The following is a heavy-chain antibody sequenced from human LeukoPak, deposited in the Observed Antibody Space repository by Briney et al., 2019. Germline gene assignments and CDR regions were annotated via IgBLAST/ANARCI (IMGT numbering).Heavy chain of an antibody. V-gene: IGHV3-23*01. CDR2: ISGSGGST. Sequence: GGSLRLSCAASGFTFSSYAMSWVRQAPGKGLEWVSAISGSGGSTYYADSVKGRFTISRDNSKNTLYLQMNSLRAEDTAVYYCAKSSIAARPAYLDYWGQGTLVTVSP. J-gene: IGHJ4*02. CDR3: AKSSIAARPAYLDY. CDR1: GFTFSSYA. D-gene: IGHD6-6*01.